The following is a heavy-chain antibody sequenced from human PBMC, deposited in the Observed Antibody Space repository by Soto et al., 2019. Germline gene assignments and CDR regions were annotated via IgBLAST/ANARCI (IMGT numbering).Heavy chain of an antibody. CDR2: IYFDGITT. CDR3: ARGGEMGVEY. CDR1: GFTCNTHG. J-gene: IGHJ4*02. Sequence: PWESXRLSCTSSGFTCNTHGIHLFRQAPGKGLVWVSRIYFDGITTNYADSVNGRLTVSRDNAKNTVYLHVNTLRDEDTAVYYCARGGEMGVEYWGQGTLV. V-gene: IGHV3-74*01. D-gene: IGHD1-26*01.